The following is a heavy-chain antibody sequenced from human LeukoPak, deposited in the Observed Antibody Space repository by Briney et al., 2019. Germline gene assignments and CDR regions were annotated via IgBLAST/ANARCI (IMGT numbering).Heavy chain of an antibody. CDR2: ISAYNGNT. V-gene: IGHV1-8*03. CDR3: ARTLWFGESTDAFDI. Sequence: GASVKVSCKASGYTFTNYGLTWVRQAPGQGLEWMGWISAYNGNTNYAQKFRGRVTITRNTSISTAYMELSSLRSEDTAVYYCARTLWFGESTDAFDIWGQGTMVTVSS. D-gene: IGHD3-10*01. CDR1: GYTFTNYG. J-gene: IGHJ3*02.